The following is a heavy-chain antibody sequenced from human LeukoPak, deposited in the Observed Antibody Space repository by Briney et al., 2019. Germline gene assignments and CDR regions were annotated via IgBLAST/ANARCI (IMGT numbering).Heavy chain of an antibody. J-gene: IGHJ5*02. Sequence: RPSETLSLTCTVSGYSLSSGFYWGWIRQPPGKGLEWIATMFHSGSTYYNPSLESRVTISMDTSKNQFSLRLISVTAADTALYYCARFGTRDNCCHPGVDTWGQGTPLTVSS. CDR2: MFHSGST. CDR3: ARFGTRDNCCHPGVDT. D-gene: IGHD1-1*01. V-gene: IGHV4-38-2*02. CDR1: GYSLSSGFY.